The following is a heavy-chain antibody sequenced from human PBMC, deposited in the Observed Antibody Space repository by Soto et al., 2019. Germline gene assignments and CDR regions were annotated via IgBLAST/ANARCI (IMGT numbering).Heavy chain of an antibody. V-gene: IGHV3-30*03. Sequence: QVQLVESGGGVVQPGRSLRLSCAASGFTFSSYGMHWVRQAPGKGLEWVAVISYDGSNKYYADSVKGRFTISRDNSKNTLYLQMNSLRAEDTAVYYCAASIAPLWGQGTLVTVSS. CDR2: ISYDGSNK. D-gene: IGHD6-6*01. CDR1: GFTFSSYG. CDR3: AASIAPL. J-gene: IGHJ4*02.